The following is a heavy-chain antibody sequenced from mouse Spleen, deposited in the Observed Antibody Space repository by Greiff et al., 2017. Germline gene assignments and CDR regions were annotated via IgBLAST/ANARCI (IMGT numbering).Heavy chain of an antibody. J-gene: IGHJ2*01. Sequence: EVKVVESGGGLVKLGGSLKLSCAASGFTFSSYAMSWVRQTPEKRLEWVATISSGGGNTYYPDSVKGRFTISRDNAKNTLYLQMSSLKSEDTAMYYCARGNYYGSLYYFDYWGQGTTLTVSS. V-gene: IGHV5-9*04. CDR3: ARGNYYGSLYYFDY. CDR1: GFTFSSYA. D-gene: IGHD1-1*01. CDR2: ISSGGGNT.